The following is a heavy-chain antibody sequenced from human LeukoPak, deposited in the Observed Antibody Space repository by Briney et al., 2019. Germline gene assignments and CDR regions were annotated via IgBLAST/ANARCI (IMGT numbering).Heavy chain of an antibody. CDR1: GFTFSSYA. CDR3: ARDVNGGSFDY. Sequence: GGSLRLSCAASGFTFSSYAMHWVRQAPGKGLEWVAVISYDGSNKYYADSVKGRFTISRDNSKNTLYLQMNSLRVEDTAVYYCARDVNGGSFDYWGQGTLVTVSS. D-gene: IGHD4-23*01. J-gene: IGHJ4*02. CDR2: ISYDGSNK. V-gene: IGHV3-30-3*01.